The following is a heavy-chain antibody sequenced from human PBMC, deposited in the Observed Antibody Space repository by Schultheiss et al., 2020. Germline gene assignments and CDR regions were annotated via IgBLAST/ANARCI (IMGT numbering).Heavy chain of an antibody. CDR3: ALWDGRSDF. D-gene: IGHD1-26*01. Sequence: SQPLSLTCTVSGGSISSYYWSWIRQPAGKGLEWIGYIYYSGSTNYNPSLKSRVTISVDTSKNQFSLKLNSMTAADTGIYYCALWDGRSDFWGQGTLVTVSS. J-gene: IGHJ4*02. V-gene: IGHV4-59*12. CDR1: GGSISSYY. CDR2: IYYSGST.